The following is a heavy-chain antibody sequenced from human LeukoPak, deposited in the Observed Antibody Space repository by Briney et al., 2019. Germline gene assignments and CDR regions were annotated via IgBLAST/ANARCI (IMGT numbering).Heavy chain of an antibody. Sequence: GGSLRLSCAASGFTFSNYDMHWVRHETGKGLEWVAGIGNAGDIYYPGSVKVRFTISRENAKTSLYLQMNSLRAGNTAVYYCARDRGRYYMDVWGKGTTVTISS. CDR2: IGNAGDI. CDR1: GFTFSNYD. CDR3: ARDRGRYYMDV. D-gene: IGHD6-25*01. J-gene: IGHJ6*03. V-gene: IGHV3-13*01.